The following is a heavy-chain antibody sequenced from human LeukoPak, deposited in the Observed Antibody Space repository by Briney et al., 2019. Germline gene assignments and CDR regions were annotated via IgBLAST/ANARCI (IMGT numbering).Heavy chain of an antibody. CDR2: ISGSGGST. J-gene: IGHJ4*02. Sequence: GGSLRLSCADSGFTFSSYAMRWVRQAPGKGLEWVSAISGSGGSTYYADSVKGRFTISRDNSKNTLYLQMNSLRAEDTAVYYCAKPFYGGNQPFDYWGQGTLVTVSS. CDR1: GFTFSSYA. D-gene: IGHD4-23*01. V-gene: IGHV3-23*01. CDR3: AKPFYGGNQPFDY.